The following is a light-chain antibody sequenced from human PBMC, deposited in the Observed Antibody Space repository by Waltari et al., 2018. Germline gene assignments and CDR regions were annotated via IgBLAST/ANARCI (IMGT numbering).Light chain of an antibody. CDR1: HLGSKS. Sequence: YVLTQPPSVSVAPGQTAPVTCGGDHLGSKSLHWYQQKPGQAPVPVVYDDTDRPSGIPERFSGSNSGTTATLTISRVEAGDEADYYCQVWDSTSDHVIFGGGTILTVL. V-gene: IGLV3-21*02. J-gene: IGLJ2*01. CDR3: QVWDSTSDHVI. CDR2: DDT.